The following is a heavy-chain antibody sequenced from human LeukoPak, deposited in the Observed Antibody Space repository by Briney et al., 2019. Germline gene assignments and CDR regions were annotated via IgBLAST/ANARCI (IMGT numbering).Heavy chain of an antibody. D-gene: IGHD4-23*01. Sequence: AASVKVSCKTSGGTFGSYVISWVRQAPGQGLDWMGGILPTFGTADNAQKFQGRVTITADESTNTAYMELKSLTSEDTAVYYCARDRGGLDPWGQGTLVTVSS. CDR2: ILPTFGTA. CDR1: GGTFGSYV. V-gene: IGHV1-69*13. CDR3: ARDRGGLDP. J-gene: IGHJ5*02.